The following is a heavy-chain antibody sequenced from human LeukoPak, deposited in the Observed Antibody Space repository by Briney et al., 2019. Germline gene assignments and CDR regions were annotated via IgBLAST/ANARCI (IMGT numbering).Heavy chain of an antibody. V-gene: IGHV4-38-2*01. J-gene: IGHJ4*02. CDR2: IYHTGST. CDR3: ARGVLY. CDR1: GYYISSGYY. Sequence: PSETLSLTCDVSGYYISSGYYWCWIRQPPGKGLEWIGSIYHTGSTYYNPSLKSRVSISVDTSKNQFSLKLSSVTAADTAVYYCARGVLYWGQGTLVTVSS. D-gene: IGHD3-10*01.